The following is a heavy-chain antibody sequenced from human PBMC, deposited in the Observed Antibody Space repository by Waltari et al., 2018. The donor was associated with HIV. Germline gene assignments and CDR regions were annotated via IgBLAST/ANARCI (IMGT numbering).Heavy chain of an antibody. CDR2: IQHSGST. D-gene: IGHD3-10*01. Sequence: QVQLQESGPGLVKSSQTLSLTCTVSGGPISSGNYYWNWIRQDPGQGLEWIGYIQHSGSTYYNPSLKSRVSISVNTSKNQFSLNLTSVTAADTAVYYCARVSDSYGTVFEYWGQGTLVSVSS. J-gene: IGHJ4*02. CDR1: GGPISSGNYY. CDR3: ARVSDSYGTVFEY. V-gene: IGHV4-31*03.